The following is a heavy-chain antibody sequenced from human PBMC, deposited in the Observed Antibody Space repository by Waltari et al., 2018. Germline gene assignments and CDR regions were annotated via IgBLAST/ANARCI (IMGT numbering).Heavy chain of an antibody. CDR1: GFTFSTSS. D-gene: IGHD6-13*01. CDR3: ARDEMHRTTWYHF. CDR2: IKQDGTEK. Sequence: EVQLVESGGGLVQPGGYLRLSCAVSGFTFSTSSMTWVRQAPGKGLEWVANIKQDGTEKYYVDSVKGRFSISRDNGKNLLYLHMNSLRADDTAVYYCARDEMHRTTWYHFWGQGTQVTVSS. J-gene: IGHJ4*02. V-gene: IGHV3-7*04.